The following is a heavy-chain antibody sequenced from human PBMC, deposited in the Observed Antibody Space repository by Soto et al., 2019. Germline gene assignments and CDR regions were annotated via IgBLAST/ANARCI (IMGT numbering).Heavy chain of an antibody. Sequence: PGGSLRLSCAASGFTFSSYAMHWVRQAPGKGLEWVAVISYDGSNKYYADSVKGRFTISRDNSKNTLYLQMNSLRAEDTAVYYCARDHPSGLATFDYWGQGTLVTVSS. V-gene: IGHV3-30-3*01. CDR3: ARDHPSGLATFDY. D-gene: IGHD5-12*01. J-gene: IGHJ4*02. CDR1: GFTFSSYA. CDR2: ISYDGSNK.